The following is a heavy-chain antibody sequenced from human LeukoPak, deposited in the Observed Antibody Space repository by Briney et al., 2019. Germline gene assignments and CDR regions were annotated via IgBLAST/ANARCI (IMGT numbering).Heavy chain of an antibody. J-gene: IGHJ4*02. V-gene: IGHV3-33*08. CDR2: IWYDGSNK. Sequence: GGSLRLSCAASGFTFSSYAMLWVRQAPGKGLEWVAVIWYDGSNKYYADSVKGRFTISRDNSKNTLYLQMNSLRAEDTAVYYCARVPGIVGATGYFDYWGQGTLVTVSS. CDR3: ARVPGIVGATGYFDY. D-gene: IGHD1-26*01. CDR1: GFTFSSYA.